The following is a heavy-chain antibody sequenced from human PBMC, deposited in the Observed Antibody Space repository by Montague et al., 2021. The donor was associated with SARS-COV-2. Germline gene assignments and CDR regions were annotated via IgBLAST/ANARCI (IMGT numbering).Heavy chain of an antibody. CDR1: GVSVNNCY. J-gene: IGHJ3*01. D-gene: IGHD3-22*01. CDR3: VCDFYDTSDYFKGTFDV. V-gene: IGHV4-59*02. Sequence: SETLSLTCSVSGVSVNNCYWAWIRQTPAKGLGWIGYIYYTGSTNSNPSLRIRITISIDTSANKFSLKLRSVTPADTAVYYCVCDFYDTSDYFKGTFDVWGHGTVVTVSS. CDR2: IYYTGST.